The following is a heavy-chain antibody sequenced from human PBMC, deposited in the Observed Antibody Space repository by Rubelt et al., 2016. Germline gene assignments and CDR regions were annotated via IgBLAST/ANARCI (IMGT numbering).Heavy chain of an antibody. J-gene: IGHJ6*02. D-gene: IGHD2-21*01. CDR3: ARHFAYCGGDCYLYGMDV. V-gene: IGHV5-51*01. CDR2: IYPGDSDT. Sequence: EVQLVQSGAEVKKPGESLKISCKGSGYSFTSYWIGWVRQMPGKGLEWMGIIYPGDSDTRYSPSFQGQVPISADKSISPAYLQWSSLKASDTAMYYCARHFAYCGGDCYLYGMDVWGQGTTVTVSS. CDR1: GYSFTSYW.